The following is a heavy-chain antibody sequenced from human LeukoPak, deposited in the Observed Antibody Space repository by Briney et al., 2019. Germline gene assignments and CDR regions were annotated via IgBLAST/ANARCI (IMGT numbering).Heavy chain of an antibody. Sequence: GGSLRLSCAASGFTFSSYDMHWVRQATGKGLEWVSAIGTAGDTYYPGSVKGRFTISRENAKNSLYLQMNSLRAGDTAVYYCARAPSGSGSYYFDYWGQGTLVTVSS. CDR3: ARAPSGSGSYYFDY. CDR1: GFTFSSYD. D-gene: IGHD3-10*01. V-gene: IGHV3-13*01. CDR2: IGTAGDT. J-gene: IGHJ4*02.